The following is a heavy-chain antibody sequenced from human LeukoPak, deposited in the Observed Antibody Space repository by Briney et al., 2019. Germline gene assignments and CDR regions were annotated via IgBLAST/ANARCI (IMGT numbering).Heavy chain of an antibody. V-gene: IGHV4-59*01. J-gene: IGHJ4*02. Sequence: RPSETLSLTCSVSDSSISDYYWNWIRQSPDKGLEWIGYVYHTGTTYYSPSLKSRVTILLDRSKNQSSLNLNSVTAADTAVYYCARSVLWFGDLAYWGQGILVTVSS. CDR2: VYHTGTT. CDR3: ARSVLWFGDLAY. CDR1: DSSISDYY. D-gene: IGHD3-10*01.